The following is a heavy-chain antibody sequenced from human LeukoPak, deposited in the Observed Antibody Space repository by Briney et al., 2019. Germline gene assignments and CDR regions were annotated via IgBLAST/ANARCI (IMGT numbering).Heavy chain of an antibody. Sequence: GGSLRLSCAASGFTFSSYAMSWVRQAPGKGLEWDSAISGSGGSTYYADSVKGRFTISRDNSKNTLYLQMNSLRAEDTAVYYCAKLLLAAPFCMDVWGQGTTVTVSS. V-gene: IGHV3-23*01. J-gene: IGHJ6*02. CDR3: AKLLLAAPFCMDV. CDR1: GFTFSSYA. CDR2: ISGSGGST. D-gene: IGHD6-13*01.